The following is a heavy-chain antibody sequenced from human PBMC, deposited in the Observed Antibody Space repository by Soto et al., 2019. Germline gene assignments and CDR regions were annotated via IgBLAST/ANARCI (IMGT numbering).Heavy chain of an antibody. CDR2: MNPNSGNT. D-gene: IGHD3-10*01. V-gene: IGHV1-8*01. J-gene: IGHJ6*02. Sequence: QVQLVQSGAEVKKPGASVKVSCKASGYTFTSYDINWVRQATGQGLEWMGWMNPNSGNTGYAQKFQGRVTMTRNTSISTAYMELSSLRSEDTAVYYCAYHRWFGDNMHSDYYYYGMDVWGQGTTVTVSS. CDR3: AYHRWFGDNMHSDYYYYGMDV. CDR1: GYTFTSYD.